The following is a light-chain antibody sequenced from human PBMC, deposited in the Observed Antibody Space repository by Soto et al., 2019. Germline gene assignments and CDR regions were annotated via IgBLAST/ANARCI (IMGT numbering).Light chain of an antibody. V-gene: IGLV2-8*01. CDR1: GSDVGANNDY. CDR2: EVS. CDR3: SSYAGSDNFV. Sequence: QSAPTQPPSASGSPGQSVTISCTGTGSDVGANNDYVSWYQQHPGKVPKLMIYEVSKRPPGVPDRFSGSKSGNTASLTVSGLQADDEADYYCSSYAGSDNFVFGTGTKLTVL. J-gene: IGLJ1*01.